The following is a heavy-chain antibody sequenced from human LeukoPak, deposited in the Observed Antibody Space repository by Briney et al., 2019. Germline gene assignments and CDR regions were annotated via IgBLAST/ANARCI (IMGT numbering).Heavy chain of an antibody. J-gene: IGHJ4*02. Sequence: QPGGSLRLSCAASGFTFDDYAMHWVRHAPGKGLEWVSGISWNSGSIGYADSVKGRFTISRDNAKNSLYLQMNSLRAEDTALYYCAKGEQWLHYFDYWGQGTLVTVSS. D-gene: IGHD6-19*01. V-gene: IGHV3-9*01. CDR3: AKGEQWLHYFDY. CDR1: GFTFDDYA. CDR2: ISWNSGSI.